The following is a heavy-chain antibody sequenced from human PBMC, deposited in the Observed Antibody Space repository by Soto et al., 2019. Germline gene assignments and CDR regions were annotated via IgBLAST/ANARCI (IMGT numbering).Heavy chain of an antibody. Sequence: ASVKVSCKASGYTFTDYYMHWVRQAPGQGLERMGWINPNSGGTNYAQKFQGRVTMTRATSTSTAYMELNRLRSDDTAVYYCARDQSPSSGWPGMDVWGEGSTVTVPQ. J-gene: IGHJ6*04. CDR2: INPNSGGT. CDR1: GYTFTDYY. CDR3: ARDQSPSSGWPGMDV. D-gene: IGHD6-19*01. V-gene: IGHV1-2*02.